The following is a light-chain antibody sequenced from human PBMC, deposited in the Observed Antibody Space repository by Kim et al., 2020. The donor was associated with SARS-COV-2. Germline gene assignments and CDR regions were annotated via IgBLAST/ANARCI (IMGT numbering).Light chain of an antibody. J-gene: IGKJ4*01. CDR1: QSLTTF. V-gene: IGKV3-11*01. CDR2: DAS. CDR3: QQRFSWPLT. Sequence: SWSPGERATLSCRASQSLTTFLAWYQHKPGQAPRLLIYDASNRATGIPARFSGSGSGTDFTLTISYLEPEDFAVYYCQQRFSWPLTFGGGTKLEI.